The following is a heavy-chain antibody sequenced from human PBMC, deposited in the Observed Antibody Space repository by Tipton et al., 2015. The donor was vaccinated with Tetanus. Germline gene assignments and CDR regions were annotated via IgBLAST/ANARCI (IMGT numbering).Heavy chain of an antibody. CDR3: ARQADNWFDP. Sequence: TLSLTCTVSGGPIISGTPYWGWIRQFPGKGLEWIGNIYYSGTTYYNSPLKSRVTISLDTSKNQLSQKMTSVTAADTAVYYCARQADNWFDPWGQGTLVVVSS. J-gene: IGHJ5*02. V-gene: IGHV4-39*01. CDR1: GGPIISGTPY. CDR2: IYYSGTT.